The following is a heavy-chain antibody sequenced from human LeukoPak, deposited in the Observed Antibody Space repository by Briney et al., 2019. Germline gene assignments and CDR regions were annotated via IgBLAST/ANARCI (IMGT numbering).Heavy chain of an antibody. Sequence: PGWSLRLSCVVSGFTFSSYWMSWVRQAPGKGLEGVANIKPDGSDEYYVDSVKGRFTISRDNTKNSLHLQMNSLRAEDTAVYYCARTSYDSSGYYLGDYWGQGTLVTVSS. D-gene: IGHD3-22*01. V-gene: IGHV3-7*01. CDR2: IKPDGSDE. CDR1: GFTFSSYW. CDR3: ARTSYDSSGYYLGDY. J-gene: IGHJ4*02.